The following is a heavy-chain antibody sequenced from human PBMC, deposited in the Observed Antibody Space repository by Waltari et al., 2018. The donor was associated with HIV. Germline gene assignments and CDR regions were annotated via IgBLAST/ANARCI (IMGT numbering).Heavy chain of an antibody. J-gene: IGHJ6*02. Sequence: QVQLQESGPGLVKPSQTLSLTCTVSGGSIRSGSYYWSWIRQPAGTGLEWIGRIYTSGSTNYNPSLKSRVTISVDTSKNQFSLKLSSVTAADTAVYYCAAYYYDSSGYGGYYYGMDVWGQGTTVTVSS. D-gene: IGHD3-22*01. V-gene: IGHV4-61*02. CDR3: AAYYYDSSGYGGYYYGMDV. CDR1: GGSIRSGSYY. CDR2: IYTSGST.